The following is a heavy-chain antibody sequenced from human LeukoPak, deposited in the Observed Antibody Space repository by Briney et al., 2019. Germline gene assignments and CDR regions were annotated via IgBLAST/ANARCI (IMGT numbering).Heavy chain of an antibody. V-gene: IGHV1-18*01. D-gene: IGHD2-15*01. Sequence: GASVKVSCKASGYTFTSYGISWVRQAPGQGLDWMGWISAYNGNTNYAQKLQGRVTMTTDTSTSTAYMELRSLRSDDTAVYYCAISLGYCSGGSCYSGYYYYGMDVWGQGTTVTVSS. J-gene: IGHJ6*02. CDR3: AISLGYCSGGSCYSGYYYYGMDV. CDR1: GYTFTSYG. CDR2: ISAYNGNT.